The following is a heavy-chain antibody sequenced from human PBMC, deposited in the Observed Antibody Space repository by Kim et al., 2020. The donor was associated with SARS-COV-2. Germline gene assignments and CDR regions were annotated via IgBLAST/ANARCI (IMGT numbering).Heavy chain of an antibody. CDR3: ARESPYCSSTSCYVYYYYGMDV. Sequence: GGSLRLSCAASGFTFSSHGMHWVRQAPGKGLEWVAVIWYDGSNKYYADSVKGRFTISRDNSKNTLYLQMNSLRAEDTAVYYCARESPYCSSTSCYVYYYYGMDVWGQGTTVTVSS. CDR2: IWYDGSNK. D-gene: IGHD2-2*01. J-gene: IGHJ6*02. CDR1: GFTFSSHG. V-gene: IGHV3-33*01.